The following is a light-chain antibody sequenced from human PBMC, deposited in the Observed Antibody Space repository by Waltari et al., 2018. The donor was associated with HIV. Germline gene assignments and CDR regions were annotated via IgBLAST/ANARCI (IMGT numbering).Light chain of an antibody. CDR2: AAS. J-gene: IGKJ1*01. CDR3: QQSYIVPAT. CDR1: QTIGIY. V-gene: IGKV1-39*01. Sequence: DVQMPQSPSSLSASAGDRVTITGRASQTIGIYLNWYQQKPGKAPNLLLYAASTLQGGVPSRSSGSGSGTQCTLSIPSLKPVDFAAYYSQQSYIVPATFGQGTKVESK.